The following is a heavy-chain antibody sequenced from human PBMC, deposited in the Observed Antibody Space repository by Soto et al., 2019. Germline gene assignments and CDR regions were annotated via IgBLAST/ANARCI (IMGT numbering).Heavy chain of an antibody. CDR1: GFTFSAYG. Sequence: QVQLVESGGGVVKPGRSLRLCCAASGFTFSAYGMHWVRQAPGKGLEWVAVISYDGSDNYYADSVKGRFTISRDNSNNTLFLQMNSLRAEDTTVYYCAKSLAPIHSCADYWAQGTLVTVSS. CDR3: AKSLAPIHSCADY. V-gene: IGHV3-30*18. J-gene: IGHJ4*02. CDR2: ISYDGSDN. D-gene: IGHD2-2*02.